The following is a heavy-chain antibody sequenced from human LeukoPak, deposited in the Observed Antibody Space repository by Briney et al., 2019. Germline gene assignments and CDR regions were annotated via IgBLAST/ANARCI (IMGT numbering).Heavy chain of an antibody. CDR1: GFTFGSYE. V-gene: IGHV3-48*03. D-gene: IGHD2-15*01. J-gene: IGHJ4*02. CDR2: ISSSGSSI. CDR3: ARDRRYCSGGSCYRYFDY. Sequence: PGGSLRLSCVASGFTFGSYEMNWVRQAPGKGLEWVSYISSSGSSIYYADSVKGRFTISRDNAKNFLYLQMNSLRAEDTPVYYCARDRRYCSGGSCYRYFDYWGQGTLVTVSS.